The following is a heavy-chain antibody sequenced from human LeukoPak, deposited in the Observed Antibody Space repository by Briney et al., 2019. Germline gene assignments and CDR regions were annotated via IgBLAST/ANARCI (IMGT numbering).Heavy chain of an antibody. CDR3: AKGPVVTPGY. V-gene: IGHV3-23*01. Sequence: GGSLRLSCAASGFTFSSYSMNWVRQAPGKGLEWVSAISGSGGSTYYADSVKGRFTISRDNSKNTLYLQMNSLRAEDTAIYYCAKGPVVTPGYWGQGTLVTVSS. CDR2: ISGSGGST. CDR1: GFTFSSYS. J-gene: IGHJ4*02. D-gene: IGHD4-23*01.